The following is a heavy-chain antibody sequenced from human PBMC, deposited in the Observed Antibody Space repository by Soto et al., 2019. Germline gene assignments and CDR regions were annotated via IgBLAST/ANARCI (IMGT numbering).Heavy chain of an antibody. V-gene: IGHV3-30*18. Sequence: QVQLVESGGGVVQPGRSLRLSCAASGFTFSSYGMHWVRKATGKGLEWVAVISYDGSNKYYADSVMGSFTIFRENSKNTLYLQMNSLIAEDTALYYCAKKLYSSGPFDYWGQGTLVTVSS. J-gene: IGHJ4*02. CDR1: GFTFSSYG. CDR3: AKKLYSSGPFDY. CDR2: ISYDGSNK. D-gene: IGHD6-19*01.